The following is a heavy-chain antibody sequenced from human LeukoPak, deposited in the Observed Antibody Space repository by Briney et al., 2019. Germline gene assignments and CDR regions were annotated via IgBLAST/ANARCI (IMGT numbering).Heavy chain of an antibody. CDR1: GFTFSSYG. CDR3: AKTATLRITMVRGVYFDY. Sequence: GGSLRLSCAASGFTFSSYGMHWVRQAPGKGLEWVAFIRYDGSNKYYADSVKGRFTISRDNSKNTLYLQMNSLRAEDTAVYYCAKTATLRITMVRGVYFDYWGQGTLVTVSS. CDR2: IRYDGSNK. V-gene: IGHV3-30*02. J-gene: IGHJ4*02. D-gene: IGHD3-10*01.